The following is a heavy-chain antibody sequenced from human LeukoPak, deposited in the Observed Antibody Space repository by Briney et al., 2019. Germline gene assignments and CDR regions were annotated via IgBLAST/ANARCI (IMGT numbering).Heavy chain of an antibody. D-gene: IGHD4-17*01. CDR3: ARRRHGDYGGYYRWFDP. CDR2: IYYSGNT. Sequence: PSETPSLTCTVSGVSISSSNSYWGWIRQPPGKGLEWIGSIYYSGNTYYNASLKSQVSISIDTSKNQFSLRLTSVTAADTAVYYCARRRHGDYGGYYRWFDPWGQGTLVTVSS. J-gene: IGHJ5*02. CDR1: GVSISSSNSY. V-gene: IGHV4-39*01.